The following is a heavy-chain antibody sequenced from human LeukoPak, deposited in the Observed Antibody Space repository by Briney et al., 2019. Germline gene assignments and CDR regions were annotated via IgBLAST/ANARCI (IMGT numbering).Heavy chain of an antibody. J-gene: IGHJ5*02. D-gene: IGHD6-6*01. V-gene: IGHV3-21*01. CDR1: GFTFSSYD. CDR2: ISSSNRDK. CDR3: AIGATIGPSSVP. Sequence: GGALRLSCAACGFTFSSYDMNGVRQAPGKGGEGVACISSSNRDKYYADSAKGRCTISRDNAKNSLYLQMDSRRAEDTAGYYWAIGATIGPSSVPSGAGALVTLSS.